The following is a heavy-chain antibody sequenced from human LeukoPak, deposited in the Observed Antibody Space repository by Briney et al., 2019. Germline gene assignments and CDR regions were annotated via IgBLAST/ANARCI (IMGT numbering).Heavy chain of an antibody. V-gene: IGHV5-51*01. J-gene: IGHJ4*02. CDR2: IYPGDSDT. CDR3: ASVYGSGGYYSDY. CDR1: RFSFTTYW. Sequence: GESLKISCKTFRFSFTTYWIGWVRQMPGKGLEWMGIIYPGDSDTRYSPSFQGQITISAAKSISTAYLQWSSLKASDTAMYYCASVYGSGGYYSDYWGQGTLVTVSS. D-gene: IGHD3-10*01.